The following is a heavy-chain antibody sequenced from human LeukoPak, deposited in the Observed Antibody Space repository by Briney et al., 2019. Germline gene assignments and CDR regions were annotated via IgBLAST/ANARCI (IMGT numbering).Heavy chain of an antibody. CDR3: ARGGIAVAGMNWFDP. CDR2: IIPIFGTA. D-gene: IGHD6-19*01. J-gene: IGHJ5*02. V-gene: IGHV1-69*05. Sequence: SVKVSCKASGGTCSSYAISWVRQAPGQGPEWMGGIIPIFGTANYAQKFQGRVTITTDESTSTAYMELSSLRSEDTAVYYCARGGIAVAGMNWFDPWGQGTLVTVSS. CDR1: GGTCSSYA.